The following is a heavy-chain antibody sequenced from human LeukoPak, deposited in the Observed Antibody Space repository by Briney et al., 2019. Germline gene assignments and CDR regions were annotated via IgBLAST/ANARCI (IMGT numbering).Heavy chain of an antibody. V-gene: IGHV1-8*01. CDR3: ARAVRQMVRGVNTQYYFDY. CDR2: MNPNTGKT. D-gene: IGHD3-10*01. Sequence: ASVKVSCKASGYTFTSYDINWVRQATGQGLEWMGWMNPNTGKTGYVQKFQGRVTMTRSTSISTAYMELSSLRSEDTAMYYCARAVRQMVRGVNTQYYFDYWGQGALVTVPS. CDR1: GYTFTSYD. J-gene: IGHJ4*02.